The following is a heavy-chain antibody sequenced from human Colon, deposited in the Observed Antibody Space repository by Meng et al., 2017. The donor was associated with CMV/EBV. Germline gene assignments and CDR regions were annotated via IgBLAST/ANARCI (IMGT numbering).Heavy chain of an antibody. V-gene: IGHV4-39*01. CDR3: ARVRKHYGMDV. Sequence: SETLSLTCTVSGGSISSSSYYWGWIRQPPGKGLEWIGSIYYSGSTYYNPSLKSRVTISVDTSKNQFSLKLSSVTAADTAVYYCARVRKHYGMDVLGQGTTVTVSS. D-gene: IGHD1-14*01. CDR2: IYYSGST. J-gene: IGHJ6*02. CDR1: GGSISSSSYY.